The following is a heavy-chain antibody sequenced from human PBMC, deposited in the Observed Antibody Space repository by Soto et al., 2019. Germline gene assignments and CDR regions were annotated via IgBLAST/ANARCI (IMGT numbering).Heavy chain of an antibody. V-gene: IGHV1-18*01. CDR2: ISAYNGNT. CDR1: GYTFTSYG. CDR3: ARAEDYDILTGSLDY. J-gene: IGHJ4*02. Sequence: ASVKVSCKASGYTFTSYGISWVLQAPGQGLEWMGWISAYNGNTNYAQKLQGRVTMTTDTSTSTAYMELRSLRSDDTAVYYCARAEDYDILTGSLDYWGQGTLVTVSS. D-gene: IGHD3-9*01.